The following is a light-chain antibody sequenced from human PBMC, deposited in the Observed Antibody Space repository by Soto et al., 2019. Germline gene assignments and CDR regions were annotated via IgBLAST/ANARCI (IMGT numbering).Light chain of an antibody. V-gene: IGKV3-15*01. Sequence: VKAKSLATGSVSTGEKATLSCRASQSVSSNLAWYQQKPGQAPRLLIYGASTRATGIPARFSGSGSGTDFTLTISSLQPEDVGTYYCQKYNSAPVTFGGGTMV. J-gene: IGKJ4*01. CDR2: GAS. CDR1: QSVSSN. CDR3: QKYNSAPVT.